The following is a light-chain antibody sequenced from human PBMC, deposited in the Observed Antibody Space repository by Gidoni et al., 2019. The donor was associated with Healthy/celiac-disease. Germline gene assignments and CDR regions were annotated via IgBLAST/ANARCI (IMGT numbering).Light chain of an antibody. CDR2: DAS. Sequence: DIQMTQSPSSLPASVGDRVTITCQASQDISNYLNWYQQKPGKAPKLLIYDASNLETGVPPRFSGSGSGTDFTFTISSLQPEDIATYYCQQYDNLQYTFGQGTKLEIK. J-gene: IGKJ2*01. V-gene: IGKV1-33*01. CDR3: QQYDNLQYT. CDR1: QDISNY.